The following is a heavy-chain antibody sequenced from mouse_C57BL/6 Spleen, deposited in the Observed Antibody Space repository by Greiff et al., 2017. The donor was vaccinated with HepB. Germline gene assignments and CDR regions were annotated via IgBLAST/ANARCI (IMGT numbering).Heavy chain of an antibody. D-gene: IGHD1-1*01. Sequence: EVMLVESGEGLVKPGGSLKLSCAASGFTFSSYAMSWVRQTPEKRLEWVAYISSGGDYIYYADTVKGRFTISRDNARNTLYLQMSSLKSEDTAMYYCTRDSPPYYGSSYDYAMDYWGQGTSVTVSS. CDR3: TRDSPPYYGSSYDYAMDY. V-gene: IGHV5-9-1*02. CDR2: ISSGGDYI. J-gene: IGHJ4*01. CDR1: GFTFSSYA.